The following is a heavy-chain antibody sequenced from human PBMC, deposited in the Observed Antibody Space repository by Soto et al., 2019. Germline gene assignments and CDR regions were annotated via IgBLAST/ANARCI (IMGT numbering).Heavy chain of an antibody. V-gene: IGHV1-8*01. D-gene: IGHD4-4*01. CDR2: MNPNSGNT. CDR1: GYTFTSCD. J-gene: IGHJ6*03. CDR3: ARGTLYSNYGYYYYYMDV. Sequence: ASVKVSCKASGYTFTSCDISWVRQATGQGLEWMGWMNPNSGNTGYAQKFQGRVTMTRNTSISTAYMELSSLRSEDTAVYYCARGTLYSNYGYYYYYMDVWGKGTTVTVSS.